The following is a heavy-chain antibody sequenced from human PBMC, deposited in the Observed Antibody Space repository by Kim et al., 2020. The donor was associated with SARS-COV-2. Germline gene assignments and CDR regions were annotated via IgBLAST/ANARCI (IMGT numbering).Heavy chain of an antibody. CDR3: ARSLGYCGRSDCYVRLED. V-gene: IGHV3-7*01. Sequence: GGSLRLSCAASGVSFSTYWMTWVRQAPGKGLEWVGNINEDGSEKNYVDSVKGRFTISRDNAKISLYLQMNSLRAEDTAVYYCARSLGYCGRSDCYVRLEDWGQGTLVTVSS. D-gene: IGHD2-2*01. J-gene: IGHJ4*02. CDR2: INEDGSEK. CDR1: GVSFSTYW.